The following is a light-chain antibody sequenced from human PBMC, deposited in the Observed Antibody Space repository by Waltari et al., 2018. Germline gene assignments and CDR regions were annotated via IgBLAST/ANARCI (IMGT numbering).Light chain of an antibody. V-gene: IGKV2-28*01. Sequence: DIVMTQSPLSLPVTPGEPASISCRSSQGLLHSNGNNYLYWYLQKPGQSSQLRIYLGSNRASGVPDRFSGSGSRADFTLRISRVEAEDVGLYYCMQGLQTSITFGQGTRLEIK. CDR3: MQGLQTSIT. CDR2: LGS. J-gene: IGKJ5*01. CDR1: QGLLHSNGNNY.